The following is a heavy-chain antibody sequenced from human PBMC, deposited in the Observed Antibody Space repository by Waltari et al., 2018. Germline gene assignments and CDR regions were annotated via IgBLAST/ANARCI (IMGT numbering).Heavy chain of an antibody. CDR3: ARGGRYYDYVWGSYRYTDAYYFDY. D-gene: IGHD3-16*02. J-gene: IGHJ4*02. CDR2: ISSNGGST. Sequence: ESGGGLVQPGGSLRLSCAASGFTFSCYAMHWVRQAPGNGLEYVSAISSNGGSTYDANSVKGRFTISRDNSKNTLYLQMGSLRAEDMAVYYCARGGRYYDYVWGSYRYTDAYYFDYWGQGTLVTVSS. V-gene: IGHV3-64*01. CDR1: GFTFSCYA.